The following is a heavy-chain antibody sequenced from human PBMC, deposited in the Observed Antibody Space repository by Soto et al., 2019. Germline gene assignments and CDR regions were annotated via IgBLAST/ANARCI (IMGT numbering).Heavy chain of an antibody. D-gene: IGHD3-16*01. J-gene: IGHJ4*02. V-gene: IGHV3-7*01. CDR1: GFNVRSYW. CDR3: ARDIGFDYVN. CDR2: IKEDGSEI. Sequence: PAGSLTLSCAVSGFNVRSYWMSWVRQAPGKGLEWVASIKEDGSEIYYLQSVRGRFAISRDSAGNALQLAMNYLSAEDTATYFCARDIGFDYVNWGQGTLVTVYS.